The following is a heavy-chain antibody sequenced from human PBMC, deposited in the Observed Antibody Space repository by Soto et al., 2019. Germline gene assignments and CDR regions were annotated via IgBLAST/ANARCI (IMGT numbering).Heavy chain of an antibody. CDR2: IYYSGST. Sequence: SDTLSLTCTVPGASISSYYWSWIRQPPGKGLEWIGYIYYSGSTNYNPSLKSRVTISVDTSKNQFSLKLSSVTAADTAVYYCARHGLRDFDWLGFDPWGQGTLVT. CDR3: ARHGLRDFDWLGFDP. D-gene: IGHD3-9*01. V-gene: IGHV4-59*08. CDR1: GASISSYY. J-gene: IGHJ5*02.